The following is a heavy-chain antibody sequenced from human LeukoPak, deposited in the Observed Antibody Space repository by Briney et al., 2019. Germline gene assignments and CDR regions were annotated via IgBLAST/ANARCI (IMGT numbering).Heavy chain of an antibody. CDR1: GYTFTSYY. Sequence: ASVKVSCKASGYTFTSYYMHWVRQAPGQGLEWMGISNPSGGSTSYAQKFQGRVTMTRDMSTSTVYMELSSLRSEDTAVYYCATLCGYSYGYLAGDYWGQGTLVTVSS. J-gene: IGHJ4*02. D-gene: IGHD5-18*01. V-gene: IGHV1-46*01. CDR3: ATLCGYSYGYLAGDY. CDR2: SNPSGGST.